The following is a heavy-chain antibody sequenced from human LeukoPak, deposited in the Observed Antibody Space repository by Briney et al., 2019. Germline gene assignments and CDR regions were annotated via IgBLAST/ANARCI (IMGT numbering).Heavy chain of an antibody. CDR3: ARVELSTVMGTTVFDY. CDR2: IYYSGST. V-gene: IGHV4-39*07. CDR1: GGSIRRSNYY. J-gene: IGHJ4*02. D-gene: IGHD4-17*01. Sequence: NPAETLSLTCTVSGGSIRRSNYYWGWIRQPPVKGLEWIGSIYYSGSTYYNPSLKSRVTISVDTSKNQFSLKLSSVTAADTAVYYCARVELSTVMGTTVFDYWGQGTLVTVSS.